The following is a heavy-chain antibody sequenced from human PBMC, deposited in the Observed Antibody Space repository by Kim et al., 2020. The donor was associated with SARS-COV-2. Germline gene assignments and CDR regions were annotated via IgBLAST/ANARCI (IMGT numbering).Heavy chain of an antibody. V-gene: IGHV1-46*01. CDR3: ARVSITIFGVVDY. Sequence: YAQKFQGRVTMTRDTSTSTVYMELSSLRSEDTAVYYCARVSITIFGVVDYWGQGTLVTVSS. J-gene: IGHJ4*02. D-gene: IGHD3-3*01.